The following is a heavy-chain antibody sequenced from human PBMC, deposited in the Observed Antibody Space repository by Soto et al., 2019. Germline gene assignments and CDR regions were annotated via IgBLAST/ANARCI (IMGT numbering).Heavy chain of an antibody. V-gene: IGHV3-23*01. CDR2: VSGSGGGT. D-gene: IGHD1-7*01. CDR3: AKKSENYQYFDY. Sequence: EVQVLESGGGLVQPGGALRLSCAASGFTFSNYAMRWVRQAPGKGLEWVASVSGSGGGTYYAASVKGRFTISRDNSKSTVSLQMNSLRAEDTAVYYCAKKSENYQYFDYWGQGSLVTVSS. CDR1: GFTFSNYA. J-gene: IGHJ4*02.